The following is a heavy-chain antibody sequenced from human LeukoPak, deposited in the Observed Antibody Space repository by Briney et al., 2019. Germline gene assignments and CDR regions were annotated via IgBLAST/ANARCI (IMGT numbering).Heavy chain of an antibody. CDR2: IYYSGST. CDR1: GGSISSYY. Sequence: SETLSLTCTVSGGSISSYYWSWIRQPPGKGLEWIGYIYYSGSTNYNPSLKSRVTISVDTSKNQFSLKLSSVTAADTAVYYCARGLGPVDTAMVGRWFDPWGQGTLVTVSS. CDR3: ARGLGPVDTAMVGRWFDP. V-gene: IGHV4-59*12. D-gene: IGHD5-18*01. J-gene: IGHJ5*02.